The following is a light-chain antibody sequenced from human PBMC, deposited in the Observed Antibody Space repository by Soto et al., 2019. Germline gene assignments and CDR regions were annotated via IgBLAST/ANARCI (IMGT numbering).Light chain of an antibody. Sequence: QSALTQPASVSGSPGQSITISCSGTSSDIGGYTYVSWYQQHPGKAPKLMIYEVSNRPSGVSNRFSGSKSGNTASLTISGLQAEDEADYYCSSFRSTSTLPYVFGTGTKLTVL. CDR2: EVS. CDR1: SSDIGGYTY. V-gene: IGLV2-14*01. J-gene: IGLJ1*01. CDR3: SSFRSTSTLPYV.